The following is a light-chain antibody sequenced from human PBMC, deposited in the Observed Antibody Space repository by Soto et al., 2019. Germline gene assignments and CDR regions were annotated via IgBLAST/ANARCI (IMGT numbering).Light chain of an antibody. Sequence: EIVLTQSPATLSLSPWERATLSCRASQSVSSYLAWYQQKPGQAPRLLIYDASNRATGIPARFSGSGSGTEFTLTISSLQSEDFTVYYCHHYETFGQGTKVDIK. CDR1: QSVSSY. J-gene: IGKJ1*01. V-gene: IGKV3-11*01. CDR3: HHYET. CDR2: DAS.